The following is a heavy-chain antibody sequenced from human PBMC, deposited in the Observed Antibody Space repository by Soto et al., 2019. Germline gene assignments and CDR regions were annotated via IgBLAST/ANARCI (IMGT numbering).Heavy chain of an antibody. J-gene: IGHJ4*02. CDR2: ISGSGAST. V-gene: IGHV3-23*01. CDR3: AKFGYCSSTSCYTYFDS. D-gene: IGHD2-2*02. Sequence: GGSLRLSCAASGFIFSSYAMGWVRQAPGKGLEWVSGISGSGASTYHADSVKGRFTISRDNSKNTLYLQLNSLRAEDTAVYYCAKFGYCSSTSCYTYFDSWGQGALVTVSS. CDR1: GFIFSSYA.